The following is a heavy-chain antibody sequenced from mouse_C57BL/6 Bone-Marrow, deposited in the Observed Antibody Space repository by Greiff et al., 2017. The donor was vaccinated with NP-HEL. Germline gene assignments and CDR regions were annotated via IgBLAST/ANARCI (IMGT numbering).Heavy chain of an antibody. V-gene: IGHV10-3*01. CDR2: IRSKSSNYAT. J-gene: IGHJ3*01. D-gene: IGHD1-1*01. CDR1: GFTFNTYA. Sequence: EVNVVESGGGLVQPKGSLKLSCAASGFTFNTYAMHWVRQAPGKGLEWVARIRSKSSNYATYYADSVKDRFTISRDDSQSMLYLQMNNLKTEDTAMYYCVRDRGDFATTVEFAYWGQGTLVTVSA. CDR3: VRDRGDFATTVEFAY.